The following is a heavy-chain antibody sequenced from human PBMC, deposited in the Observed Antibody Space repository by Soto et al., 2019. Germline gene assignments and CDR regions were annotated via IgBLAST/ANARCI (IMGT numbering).Heavy chain of an antibody. CDR3: ARDRVTMVRGIISQYYFDY. Sequence: GGSLRLSCAASGFTVSSNYMSWVRQAPGKGLEWVSVIYSDGSTYYADSVKGRFTISRDNSKNTLYLQMNSLRAEDTAVYYCARDRVTMVRGIISQYYFDYWGQGA. CDR1: GFTVSSNY. CDR2: IYSDGST. J-gene: IGHJ4*02. D-gene: IGHD3-10*01. V-gene: IGHV3-66*01.